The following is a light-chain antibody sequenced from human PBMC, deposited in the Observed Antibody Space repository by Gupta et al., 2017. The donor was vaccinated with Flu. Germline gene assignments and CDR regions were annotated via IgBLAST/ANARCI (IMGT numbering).Light chain of an antibody. CDR3: QQYASSRIS. CDR2: GAS. V-gene: IGKV3-20*01. J-gene: IGKJ5*01. CDR1: QSVSSSY. Sequence: GTLSLSPGERATLSCRASQSVSSSYLAWYQQKPGQAPRLLIYGASSRATGIPDRLRRSGSGTDFTLTISRLEPEDFAVYYCQQYASSRISFGQGTRLEIK.